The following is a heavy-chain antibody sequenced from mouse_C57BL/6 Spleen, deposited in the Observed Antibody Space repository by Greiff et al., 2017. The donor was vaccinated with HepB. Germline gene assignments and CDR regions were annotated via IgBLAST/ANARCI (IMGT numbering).Heavy chain of an antibody. D-gene: IGHD2-5*01. J-gene: IGHJ3*01. V-gene: IGHV1-69*01. Sequence: QVQLQQSGAELVMPGASVKLSCKASGYTFTSYWMHWVKQRPGQGLEWIGEIDPSDSYTNYNQKFKGKSTLTVDKSSSTAYMQLSSLTSEDSAVYYCARGNYYSKSSFAYWGQGTLVTVSA. CDR2: IDPSDSYT. CDR1: GYTFTSYW. CDR3: ARGNYYSKSSFAY.